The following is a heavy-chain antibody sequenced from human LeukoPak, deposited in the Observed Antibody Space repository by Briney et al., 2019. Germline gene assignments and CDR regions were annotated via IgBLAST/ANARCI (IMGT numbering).Heavy chain of an antibody. Sequence: SETLSLTCTVSGYFVTTGHYWGWARQPPGKGLEWIGSIYEGETTYYNPSLKTRLTISLDTSKNQFSLKLSSVTAADTAVYYCASNWSDFDYWGQGILVTVSS. V-gene: IGHV4-38-2*02. J-gene: IGHJ4*02. D-gene: IGHD1-1*01. CDR2: IYEGETT. CDR3: ASNWSDFDY. CDR1: GYFVTTGHY.